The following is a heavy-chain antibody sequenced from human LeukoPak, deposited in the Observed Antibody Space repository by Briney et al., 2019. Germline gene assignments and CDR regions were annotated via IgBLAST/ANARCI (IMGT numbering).Heavy chain of an antibody. CDR3: ARDYVVTAIYYFDY. CDR1: GGTFSSYA. J-gene: IGHJ4*02. CDR2: IISILGIA. D-gene: IGHD2-21*02. Sequence: ASVPVSCMASGGTFSSYAISWVRQAPGQGREGMGRIISILGIANYAQKFQGRVMITADKSTSTAYMELSSLRSEDTAVYYCARDYVVTAIYYFDYWGQGTLVTVSS. V-gene: IGHV1-69*04.